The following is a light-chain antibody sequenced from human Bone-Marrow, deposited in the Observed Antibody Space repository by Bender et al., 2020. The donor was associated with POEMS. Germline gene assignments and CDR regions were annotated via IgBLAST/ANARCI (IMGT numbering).Light chain of an antibody. Sequence: SYELTQPPSVSASPGQTARITCSGDELPSQYAYWYQQKPGQAPVLVIYRNTERPSGIPERFSGSSSGTTVTLTISGVQAEDEADFYCQSADSSGSYVFGSGTKVTVL. CDR1: ELPSQY. V-gene: IGLV3-25*03. CDR3: QSADSSGSYV. J-gene: IGLJ1*01. CDR2: RNT.